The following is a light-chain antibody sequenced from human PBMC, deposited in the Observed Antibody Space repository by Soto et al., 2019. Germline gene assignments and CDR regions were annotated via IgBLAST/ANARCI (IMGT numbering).Light chain of an antibody. CDR1: SSDVGGYNY. J-gene: IGLJ1*01. V-gene: IGLV2-14*03. Sequence: QSVLTQPASVSGSPGQSITIPCTGTSSDVGGYNYVSWYQHYPGKAPKLMIYDVGNRPSGVSNRFSCSKSDNTASLTISGLQAEDEADYYCSSYTISSTLYVFGTGTKLTVL. CDR2: DVG. CDR3: SSYTISSTLYV.